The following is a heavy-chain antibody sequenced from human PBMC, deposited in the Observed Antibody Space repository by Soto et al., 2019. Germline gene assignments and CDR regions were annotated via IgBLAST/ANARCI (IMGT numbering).Heavy chain of an antibody. CDR1: GGSISSGDYY. Sequence: PSETLSLTCTVSGGSISSGDYYWSWIRQHPGKGLEWIGYIYYSGTTYYNPSLKSRVTISVDTSKNQFSLTLSSVTAADTAVYFCAKTFIDYSGFDSKAFDVWGQGTTVTVSS. D-gene: IGHD5-12*01. CDR3: AKTFIDYSGFDSKAFDV. J-gene: IGHJ3*01. V-gene: IGHV4-31*03. CDR2: IYYSGTT.